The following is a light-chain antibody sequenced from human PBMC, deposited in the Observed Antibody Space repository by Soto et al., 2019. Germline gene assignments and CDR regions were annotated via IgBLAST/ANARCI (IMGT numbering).Light chain of an antibody. CDR2: AAS. J-gene: IGKJ1*01. Sequence: DIQMTQSPSTLSASVGDKETIICRASQSISSWLAWYQQKPGKAPKLLIYAASGLASGVPSRFSGSVSGTEFTLTISSLQPDDFATYYCQRYDTYSWTFGQGTKV. CDR3: QRYDTYSWT. V-gene: IGKV1-5*03. CDR1: QSISSW.